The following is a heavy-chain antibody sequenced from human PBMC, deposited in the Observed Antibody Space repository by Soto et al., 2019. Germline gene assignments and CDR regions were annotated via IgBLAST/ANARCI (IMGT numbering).Heavy chain of an antibody. J-gene: IGHJ5*02. V-gene: IGHV1-18*01. Sequence: QVQLMQSRPEVKTPGASVKLSCKASGYTFSSYVITWVRQAPGQGLAWMGWISPFNYNTNYAQKFQGRVTMTTDTSTNTAYMELRSLRSDDTAVYYCARGGRRLGWFDPWGQGTLVTVSS. CDR2: ISPFNYNT. D-gene: IGHD6-25*01. CDR1: GYTFSSYV. CDR3: ARGGRRLGWFDP.